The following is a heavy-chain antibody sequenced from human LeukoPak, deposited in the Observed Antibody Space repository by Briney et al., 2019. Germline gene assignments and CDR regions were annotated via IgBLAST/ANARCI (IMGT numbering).Heavy chain of an antibody. CDR3: AREAVWWLSFASRLDY. CDR2: INPSGGST. CDR1: GYTFTSYY. V-gene: IGHV1-46*01. Sequence: GASVKVSCKASGYTFTSYYMHWVRQAPGQGLEWMGIINPSGGSTSYAQKLQGRVTMTRDTSTSTVYMELSSLRSEDTAVYYCAREAVWWLSFASRLDYWGQGTLVTVSS. D-gene: IGHD5-12*01. J-gene: IGHJ4*02.